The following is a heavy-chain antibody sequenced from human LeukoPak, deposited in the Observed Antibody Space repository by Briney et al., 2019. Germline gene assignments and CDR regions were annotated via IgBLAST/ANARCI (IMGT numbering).Heavy chain of an antibody. D-gene: IGHD3-22*01. V-gene: IGHV1-18*01. CDR3: ARKGDYYDSSGYYDY. Sequence: RWASVKVSCKASGYTFTSYGISWVRQAPGQGLEWMGWISAYNGNTNYAQKLQGRVTMTTDTSTSTAYMELRSLRSDDTAVYYCARKGDYYDSSGYYDYWGQGTLVTVSS. CDR2: ISAYNGNT. J-gene: IGHJ4*02. CDR1: GYTFTSYG.